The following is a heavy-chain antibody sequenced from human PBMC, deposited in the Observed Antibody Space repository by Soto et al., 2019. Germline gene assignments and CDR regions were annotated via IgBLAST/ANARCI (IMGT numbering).Heavy chain of an antibody. D-gene: IGHD3-22*01. CDR2: IYYSGST. Sequence: QVQLQESGPGLVKPSQTLSLTCTVSGGSISSGGYYWSWIRQHPGKGLEWIGYIYYSGSTYYNPSLKSRVNISVDTSKNQFSLKLSSVTAADTAVDYCAIYDSSGSRGFQHWGQGTLVTVSS. CDR3: AIYDSSGSRGFQH. J-gene: IGHJ1*01. CDR1: GGSISSGGYY. V-gene: IGHV4-31*03.